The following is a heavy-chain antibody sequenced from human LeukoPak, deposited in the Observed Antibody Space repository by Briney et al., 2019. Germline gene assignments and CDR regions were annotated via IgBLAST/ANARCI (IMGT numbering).Heavy chain of an antibody. V-gene: IGHV3-30-3*01. Sequence: PGGSLRLSCVGSGFTFSSYAVHCVRQAPGKGLEWAAVISYDGSNKHYADSVKGRFTISRDNSKNTLYLEMNSLRAEDTAVYYCARDPTQDGSGSYPSDYWGQGTLVTVSS. D-gene: IGHD3-10*01. CDR3: ARDPTQDGSGSYPSDY. CDR1: GFTFSSYA. J-gene: IGHJ4*02. CDR2: ISYDGSNK.